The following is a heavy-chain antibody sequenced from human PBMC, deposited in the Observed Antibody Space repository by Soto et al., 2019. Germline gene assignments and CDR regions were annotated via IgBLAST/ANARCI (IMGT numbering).Heavy chain of an antibody. CDR2: IIPIFGTA. J-gene: IGHJ4*02. Sequence: SVKVSCKASGGTFSSYAISWVRQAPGQGLEWMGGIIPIFGTANYAQKFQGRVTITADKSTSTAYMELSSLRSEDTAVYYCARGSDYYDSSGYYSDYWGQGTLVTVSS. V-gene: IGHV1-69*06. CDR3: ARGSDYYDSSGYYSDY. D-gene: IGHD3-22*01. CDR1: GGTFSSYA.